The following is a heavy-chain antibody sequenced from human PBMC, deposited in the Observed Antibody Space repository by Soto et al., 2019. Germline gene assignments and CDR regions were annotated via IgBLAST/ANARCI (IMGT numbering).Heavy chain of an antibody. Sequence: GGSLRLSCAASGFTFSSYGMHWVRQAPGKGLEWVAVIWYDGSNKYYADSVKGRFTISRDNSKNTLYLQMNSLRAEDTAVYYCARGGEWLRFGKYYFDYWGQGTLVTVSS. J-gene: IGHJ4*02. D-gene: IGHD5-12*01. V-gene: IGHV3-33*01. CDR2: IWYDGSNK. CDR3: ARGGEWLRFGKYYFDY. CDR1: GFTFSSYG.